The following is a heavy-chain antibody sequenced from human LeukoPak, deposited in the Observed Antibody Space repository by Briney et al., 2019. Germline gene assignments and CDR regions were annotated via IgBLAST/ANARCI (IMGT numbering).Heavy chain of an antibody. CDR3: ARLTTTVTTPFDY. D-gene: IGHD4-17*01. V-gene: IGHV3-21*01. CDR1: GFTFSIYN. Sequence: GGSLRLSCAASGFTFSIYNMNWVRQAPGKGLEWVSSISSSSSYIYYADSVKGRFTISRDNAKNSLYLQMTSLRAEDTAVYYCARLTTTVTTPFDYWGQGTLVTVSS. CDR2: ISSSSSYI. J-gene: IGHJ4*02.